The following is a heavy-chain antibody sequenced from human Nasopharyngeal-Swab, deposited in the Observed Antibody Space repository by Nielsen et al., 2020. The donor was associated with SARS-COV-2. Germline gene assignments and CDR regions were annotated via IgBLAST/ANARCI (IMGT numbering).Heavy chain of an antibody. CDR2: IYYSGST. D-gene: IGHD1-26*01. CDR3: AGVRATRSLDY. Sequence: SETLSLTCTVSGGSISSGDYYWSWIRQPPGKGLEWIGYIYYSGSTYYNPSLKSRVTRTVDTSKNQFSLKLSSVTAADTAVYYCAGVRATRSLDYWGRGTLVTVSS. CDR1: GGSISSGDYY. J-gene: IGHJ4*02. V-gene: IGHV4-30-4*02.